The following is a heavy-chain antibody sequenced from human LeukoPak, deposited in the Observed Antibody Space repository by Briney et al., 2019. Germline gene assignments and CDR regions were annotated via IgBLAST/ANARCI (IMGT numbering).Heavy chain of an antibody. CDR1: GYTFTSYG. Sequence: ASVKVSCKASGYTFTSYGVSWVRQAPGQGLEWMGWISAYNGNTNYAQKLQGRVTMTTDTSTSTAYMELRSLRSDDTAVYYCARGPAYYYGSGGYPPEYDYWGQGTLVTVSS. J-gene: IGHJ4*02. CDR3: ARGPAYYYGSGGYPPEYDY. V-gene: IGHV1-18*01. D-gene: IGHD3-10*01. CDR2: ISAYNGNT.